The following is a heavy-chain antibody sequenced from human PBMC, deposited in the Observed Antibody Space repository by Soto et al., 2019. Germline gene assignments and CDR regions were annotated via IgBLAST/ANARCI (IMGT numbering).Heavy chain of an antibody. CDR1: GFTFSSYA. CDR3: ARRGSGSYYDY. D-gene: IGHD1-26*01. CDR2: ISGSGDST. Sequence: EVQLLESGGGLVQPGGSLRLSCAASGFTFSSYAMRWVRQAPGKGLEWVSAISGSGDSTYYADSVKGRFTISRDNSKNTLYLQMNSLRGEDTAVYHCARRGSGSYYDYWSQGTLVTVSS. V-gene: IGHV3-23*01. J-gene: IGHJ4*02.